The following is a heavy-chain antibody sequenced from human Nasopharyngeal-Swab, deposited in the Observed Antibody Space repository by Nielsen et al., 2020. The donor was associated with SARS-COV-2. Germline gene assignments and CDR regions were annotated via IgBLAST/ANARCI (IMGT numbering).Heavy chain of an antibody. CDR2: IWYDGSNK. D-gene: IGHD3-16*02. CDR1: GFTFSSYG. Sequence: GGSLRLSCAASGFTFSSYGMHWGRQAPGKGLEWVAVIWYDGSNKYYADSVKGRFTISRDNSKNTLYLQMNSLRAEDTAVYYCARDGKFLLDYDYVWGSYRQNPPIDYWGQGTLVTVSS. CDR3: ARDGKFLLDYDYVWGSYRQNPPIDY. J-gene: IGHJ4*02. V-gene: IGHV3-33*01.